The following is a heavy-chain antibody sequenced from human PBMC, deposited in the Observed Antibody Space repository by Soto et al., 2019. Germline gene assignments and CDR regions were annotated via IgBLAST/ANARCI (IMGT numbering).Heavy chain of an antibody. V-gene: IGHV4-59*01. CDR1: GGSISSYY. J-gene: IGHJ3*02. CDR3: ARDPDYGDYGDDAFDI. Sequence: QVQLQESGPGLVKPSETLSLTCTVSGGSISSYYWSWIRQPPGKGLEWIGYIYYSGSTNYNPSLKSRVTISVDTSKNQFSLKLSSVTAADTAVYYCARDPDYGDYGDDAFDIWGQGTMVTVSS. D-gene: IGHD4-17*01. CDR2: IYYSGST.